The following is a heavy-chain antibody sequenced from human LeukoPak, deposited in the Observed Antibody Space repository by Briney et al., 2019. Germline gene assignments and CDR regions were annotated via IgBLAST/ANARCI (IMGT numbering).Heavy chain of an antibody. CDR1: GYTFTSYY. V-gene: IGHV1-2*02. CDR2: INPNSGGT. D-gene: IGHD2/OR15-2a*01. Sequence: EASVKASCKASGYTFTSYYMHWVRQAPGQGLEWMGWINPNSGGTNYAQKFQGRVTMTRDTSISTAYMELSRLRSDDTAVYYCARVERGRSNIPDYWGQGTLVTVSS. J-gene: IGHJ4*02. CDR3: ARVERGRSNIPDY.